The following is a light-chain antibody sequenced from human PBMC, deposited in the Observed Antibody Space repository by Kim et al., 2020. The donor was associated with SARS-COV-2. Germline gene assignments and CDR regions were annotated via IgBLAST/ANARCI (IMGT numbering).Light chain of an antibody. Sequence: GQAITTSCTGTSIDVGGYNYVSWYQQHPGKAPKLMIYDVSNRPSGVSNRFSGSKSGNTASLTISGLQAEDEADYYCSSFTTSSTLVFGTGTKVTVL. V-gene: IGLV2-14*03. CDR1: SIDVGGYNY. CDR2: DVS. CDR3: SSFTTSSTLV. J-gene: IGLJ1*01.